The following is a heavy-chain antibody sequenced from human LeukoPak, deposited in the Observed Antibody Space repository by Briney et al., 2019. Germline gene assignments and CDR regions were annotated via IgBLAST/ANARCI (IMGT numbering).Heavy chain of an antibody. CDR3: ARAENSGSGGLDP. CDR2: IYKNAIT. CDR1: GFTVSSNY. V-gene: IGHV3-66*01. J-gene: IGHJ5*02. D-gene: IGHD2-15*01. Sequence: GGSLRLSCAASGFTVSSNYMTWVRQAPGKGLEWVSVIYKNAITYHADTVKGRFTISRDNAKNSLYLDMSSLRADDTAVYYCARAENSGSGGLDPWGQGTLVTVSS.